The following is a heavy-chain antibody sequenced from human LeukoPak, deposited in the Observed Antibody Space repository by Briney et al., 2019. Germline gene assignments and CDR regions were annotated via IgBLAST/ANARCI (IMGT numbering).Heavy chain of an antibody. Sequence: GGSLRLSCAASGFTFSSYSMNWVRQAPGKGLEWVSYISSSSSTIYYADSVKGRFTISRDNAKNSLYLQMNSLRAEDTAVYYCARVIGGCSSTSCYSPFDIWGQGTMVTVSS. CDR3: ARVIGGCSSTSCYSPFDI. CDR2: ISSSSSTI. J-gene: IGHJ3*02. D-gene: IGHD2-2*01. CDR1: GFTFSSYS. V-gene: IGHV3-48*01.